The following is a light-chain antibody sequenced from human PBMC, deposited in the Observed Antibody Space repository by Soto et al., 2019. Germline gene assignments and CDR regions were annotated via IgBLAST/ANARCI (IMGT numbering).Light chain of an antibody. V-gene: IGLV1-47*01. J-gene: IGLJ3*02. CDR3: AAWDDSLSGSV. CDR2: RNN. CDR1: SSNIGTNY. Sequence: QSVLTQPPSASGTPGQRVTISCSGSSSNIGTNYVYWYQQLPGTAPKLLISRNNRRPSGVPDRFSGSKSGTSASLAISGLRSEDEADYYCAAWDDSLSGSVFGGGTQLTVL.